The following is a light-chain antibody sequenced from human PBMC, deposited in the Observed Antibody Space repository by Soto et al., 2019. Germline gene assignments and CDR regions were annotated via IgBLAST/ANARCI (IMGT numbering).Light chain of an antibody. J-gene: IGLJ2*01. CDR2: YNN. Sequence: QAVVTQPPSASGTPGQRVTISCSGSSSNIGSNPVNWYQQLPGTAPKLLIYYNNQRPSGVPDRLSGSKSGTSATLAISGLQSADEADYYCAAWDDSLNGVVFGGGTKLTVL. CDR1: SSNIGSNP. CDR3: AAWDDSLNGVV. V-gene: IGLV1-44*01.